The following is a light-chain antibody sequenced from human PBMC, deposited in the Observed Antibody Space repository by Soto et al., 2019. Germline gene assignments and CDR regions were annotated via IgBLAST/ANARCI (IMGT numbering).Light chain of an antibody. CDR2: GAS. CDR3: HQYGSSHPT. J-gene: IGKJ1*01. V-gene: IGKV3-20*01. CDR1: QSVSSSY. Sequence: EIVLTQSPGTLSLSPGERATLSCRASQSVSSSYLAWYQQKPGQAPRLLIYGASSRATGIPDRFSGSGSGTDFTLTISRLEPEDFAVYYCHQYGSSHPTFGQGTKVEIK.